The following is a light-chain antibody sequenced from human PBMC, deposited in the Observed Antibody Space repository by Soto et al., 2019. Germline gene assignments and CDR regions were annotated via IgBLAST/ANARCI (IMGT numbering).Light chain of an antibody. CDR3: CSYTTSNTRQIV. CDR1: SSEGGGYNY. Sequence: QSVLIQPASVSGPPGQSITVSCTGTSSEGGGYNYVSWYQQQPGKAPKFMIYDVTNRPSGVSNRFSGSKSGNTASLTISGLQAEDEADYYCCSYTTSNTRQIVFGTGTKVTVL. J-gene: IGLJ1*01. CDR2: DVT. V-gene: IGLV2-14*01.